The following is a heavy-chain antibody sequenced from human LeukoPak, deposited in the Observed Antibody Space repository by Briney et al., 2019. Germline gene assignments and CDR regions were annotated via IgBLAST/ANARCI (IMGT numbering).Heavy chain of an antibody. Sequence: GRSLRLSCAASGFTFSSYAMHWVRQAPGKGLEWVAVISYDGSNKYYADSVKGRFTISRDNSKNTLYLQMNSLRAEDTAVYYCARDLWELLGRDAAAFDIWGQGTMVTVSS. D-gene: IGHD1-26*01. J-gene: IGHJ3*02. V-gene: IGHV3-30-3*01. CDR2: ISYDGSNK. CDR3: ARDLWELLGRDAAAFDI. CDR1: GFTFSSYA.